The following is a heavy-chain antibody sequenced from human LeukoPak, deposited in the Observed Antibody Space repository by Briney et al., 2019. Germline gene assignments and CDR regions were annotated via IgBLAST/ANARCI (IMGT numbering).Heavy chain of an antibody. CDR1: GFTFSSCW. J-gene: IGHJ4*02. D-gene: IGHD3-22*01. V-gene: IGHV3-30-3*01. CDR2: ISYDGSNK. Sequence: GGSLRLSCAASGFTFSSCWMSWVRQAPGKGLEWVAVISYDGSNKYYADSVKGRFTISRDNSKNTLYLQMNSLRAEDTAVYYCARDPSDYDSSGYYGSHFDYWGQGTLVTVSS. CDR3: ARDPSDYDSSGYYGSHFDY.